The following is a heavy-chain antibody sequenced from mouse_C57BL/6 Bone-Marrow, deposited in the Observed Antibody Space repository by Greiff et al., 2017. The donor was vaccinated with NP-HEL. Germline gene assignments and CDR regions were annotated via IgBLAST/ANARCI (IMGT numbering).Heavy chain of an antibody. J-gene: IGHJ4*01. V-gene: IGHV14-3*01. CDR3: ARLVVAHDYAMDY. Sequence: EVQLQQSVAELVRPGASVKLSCTASGFHIKNTYMHWVKQRPEQGLEWIGRIDPANGNHKSAPKFSGKAHITADTSANTAYLQLSSLTAEDTAIYYCARLVVAHDYAMDYWGQGTSVTVAS. D-gene: IGHD1-1*01. CDR1: GFHIKNTY. CDR2: IDPANGNH.